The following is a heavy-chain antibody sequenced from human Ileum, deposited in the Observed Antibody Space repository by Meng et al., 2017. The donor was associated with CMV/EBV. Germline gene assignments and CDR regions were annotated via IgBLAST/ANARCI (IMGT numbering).Heavy chain of an antibody. Sequence: ASVKVSCKASGYTFTAYYIHWVRQAPGQGLEWMGWINPDSGATNYAQNFQNRVTMTRDTSISAAYMEVTSLTFDDTAVYFCARGPTPDPYNRYEGWFDPWGQGTQVTVSS. CDR1: GYTFTAYY. J-gene: IGHJ5*02. V-gene: IGHV1-2*02. CDR3: ARGPTPDPYNRYEGWFDP. CDR2: INPDSGAT. D-gene: IGHD1-20*01.